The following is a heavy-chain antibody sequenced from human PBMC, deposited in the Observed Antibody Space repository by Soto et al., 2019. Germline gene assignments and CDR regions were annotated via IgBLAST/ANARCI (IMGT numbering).Heavy chain of an antibody. D-gene: IGHD1-1*01. CDR2: IWYDGSNK. V-gene: IGHV3-33*01. Sequence: QVQLVESGGGVVQPGRSLRLSCAASGFTFSSYGMHWVRPAPGKGLEWVAVIWYDGSNKYYADSVKGRFTISRDNSKNTLYLQMNSLRAEDTAVYYCARDGTHGTPGSLYYFDYWGQGTLVTVSS. CDR3: ARDGTHGTPGSLYYFDY. J-gene: IGHJ4*02. CDR1: GFTFSSYG.